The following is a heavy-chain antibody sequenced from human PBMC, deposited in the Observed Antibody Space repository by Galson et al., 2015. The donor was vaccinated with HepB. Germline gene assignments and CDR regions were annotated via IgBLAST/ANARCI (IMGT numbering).Heavy chain of an antibody. J-gene: IGHJ4*02. CDR2: IDPSDSYT. CDR1: GYSFTSYW. V-gene: IGHV5-10-1*01. D-gene: IGHD2-15*01. CDR3: ARHEAAAASLDY. Sequence: QSGAEVKKPGESLRISCTGSGYSFTSYWISWVRQMPGKGLEWMGRIDPSDSYTNYSPSFQGHVTISADKSISTAYLQWSSLKASDTAMYYCARHEAAAASLDYWGQGTLVTVAS.